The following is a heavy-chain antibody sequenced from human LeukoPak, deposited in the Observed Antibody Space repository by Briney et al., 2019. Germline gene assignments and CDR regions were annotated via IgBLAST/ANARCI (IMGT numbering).Heavy chain of an antibody. Sequence: SVKVSCKASGGTFSSYAISWVRQAPGQGLEWMGGIIPIFGTANYAQKFQGRVTITAGESTSTAYMELSSLRSEDTAVYYCARDSSGSGAFDIWGQGTMVTVSS. CDR2: IIPIFGTA. CDR1: GGTFSSYA. CDR3: ARDSSGSGAFDI. J-gene: IGHJ3*02. D-gene: IGHD6-19*01. V-gene: IGHV1-69*13.